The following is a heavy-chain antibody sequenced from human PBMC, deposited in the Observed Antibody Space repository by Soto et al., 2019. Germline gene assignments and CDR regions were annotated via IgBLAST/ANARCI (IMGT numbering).Heavy chain of an antibody. V-gene: IGHV4-59*01. Sequence: QVQLQESGPGLVKPSETLFLTCTVSGGSISSYYWSWIRQPPGKGLEWIWYIYYSGSTNYNPSLKSRVTISVDTSKNQFSLKLSSVTAADTAVYYCAIGRRSVSYCSRFGYWGQGTLVTVSS. J-gene: IGHJ4*02. CDR2: IYYSGST. D-gene: IGHD1-26*01. CDR1: GGSISSYY. CDR3: AIGRRSVSYCSRFGY.